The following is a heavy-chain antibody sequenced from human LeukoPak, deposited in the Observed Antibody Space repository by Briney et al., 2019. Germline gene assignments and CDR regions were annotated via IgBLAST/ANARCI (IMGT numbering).Heavy chain of an antibody. CDR1: GFTFSSYS. CDR2: ISSSSSDI. J-gene: IGHJ3*02. D-gene: IGHD5-18*01. CDR3: ARDGGDTDDAFDI. Sequence: PGGSLRLSCAASGFTFSSYSLNRVRQAPGKGLEWVSSISSSSSDIYYADSVKGRFTISRDNAKNSLYLQMNSLRAEDTALYYCARDGGDTDDAFDIWGQGTMVTVSS. V-gene: IGHV3-21*01.